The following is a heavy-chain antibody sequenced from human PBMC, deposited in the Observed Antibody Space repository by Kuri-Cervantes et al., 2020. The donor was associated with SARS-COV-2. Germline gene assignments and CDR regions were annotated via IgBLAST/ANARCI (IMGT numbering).Heavy chain of an antibody. CDR2: IFHDGST. CDR3: ARESTYTFDI. Sequence: SQTLSLTCVVSGGALNTYNWWTWVRQPPGKGLQWIGEIFHDGSTKFNPSLSLRDRVTMHLHKSKNHFSLNLTSVTAADTAVYYCARESTYTFDIWGQETLVTVSS. J-gene: IGHJ3*02. D-gene: IGHD2-2*02. V-gene: IGHV4-4*02. CDR1: GGALNTYNW.